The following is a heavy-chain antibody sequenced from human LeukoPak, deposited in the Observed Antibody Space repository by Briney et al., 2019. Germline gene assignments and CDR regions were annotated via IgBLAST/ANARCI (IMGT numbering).Heavy chain of an antibody. CDR3: VRSGGY. V-gene: IGHV3-7*05. CDR2: IKEDGSEK. CDR1: GFTFSTYW. J-gene: IGHJ4*02. Sequence: PGGSLRLSCAASGFTFSTYWMSWVRQAPGKGLEWVANIKEDGSEKYYVDSVKGRFTISRDNAKNSLCLQMNSLRAGDTAIYYCVRSGGYWGQGTLVTVSS. D-gene: IGHD1-26*01.